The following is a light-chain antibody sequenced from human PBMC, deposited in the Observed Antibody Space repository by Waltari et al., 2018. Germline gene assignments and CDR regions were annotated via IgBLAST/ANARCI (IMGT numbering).Light chain of an antibody. CDR2: TAS. V-gene: IGKV1-39*01. J-gene: IGKJ2*01. CDR1: QSISRF. Sequence: DIQMTQSPSSLSASVGDRVTITCRAGQSISRFLNWYQQKPGEAPKLLIYTASSLTNGVPSRFSGSGSGTDFTLTISSLQPEDFATYYCQHSYRPPYIFGQGTKLEIK. CDR3: QHSYRPPYI.